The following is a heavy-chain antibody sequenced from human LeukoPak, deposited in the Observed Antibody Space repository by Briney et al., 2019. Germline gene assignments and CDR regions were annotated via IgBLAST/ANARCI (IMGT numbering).Heavy chain of an antibody. CDR1: GFIFRSYP. Sequence: PGGSLRLSCAASGFIFRSYPMHWVRQAPGKGLEWVAVVSCDGSGENYADSVNGRFTISRDNSKNTLYLQMNSLRAEDTAVFYCARDGVGTAFDLWGQGTMVTVSS. D-gene: IGHD1-26*01. CDR2: VSCDGSGE. J-gene: IGHJ3*01. V-gene: IGHV3-30*01. CDR3: ARDGVGTAFDL.